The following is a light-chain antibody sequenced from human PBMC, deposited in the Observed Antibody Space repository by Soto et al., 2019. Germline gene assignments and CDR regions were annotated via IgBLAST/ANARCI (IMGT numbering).Light chain of an antibody. CDR1: SSDVGGYNY. CDR2: DVS. J-gene: IGLJ2*01. V-gene: IGLV2-11*01. CDR3: CSYAGSHFL. Sequence: QSALTQPRSVSGSPGQSVTISCTGTSSDVGGYNYVSWYQQHPGKAPTLMIYDVSQRPSGVPDRFSGSKSGNTASLTISGLQHEDEADYYCCSYAGSHFLFGGGTKLTVL.